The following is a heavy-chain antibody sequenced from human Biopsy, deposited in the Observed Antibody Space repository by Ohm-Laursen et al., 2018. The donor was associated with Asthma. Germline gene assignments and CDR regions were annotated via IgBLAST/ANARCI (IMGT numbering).Heavy chain of an antibody. Sequence: SLRLSCSASGFTFSSYGMHRVRQAPGKGLEWVAVISYDGSITHYADSVKGRFTISRDNSKNTVYLDISSLRIEDTAVFYCGIVVAANPFQGDCWGQGTLVTVSS. CDR2: ISYDGSIT. V-gene: IGHV3-30*03. CDR1: GFTFSSYG. J-gene: IGHJ4*02. D-gene: IGHD2-15*01. CDR3: GIVVAANPFQGDC.